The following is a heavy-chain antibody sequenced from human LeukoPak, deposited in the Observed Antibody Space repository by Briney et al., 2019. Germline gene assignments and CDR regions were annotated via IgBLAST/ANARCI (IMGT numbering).Heavy chain of an antibody. J-gene: IGHJ4*02. Sequence: SETLSLTCTVSGYSISSGYCWGWIRQPPGKGLEWIGSIYHSGSTYYNPSLKSRVTISVDTSKNQFSLKLSSVTAADTAVYYCAREGDGYNFVTTFDYWGQGTLVTVSS. D-gene: IGHD5-24*01. CDR2: IYHSGST. V-gene: IGHV4-38-2*02. CDR3: AREGDGYNFVTTFDY. CDR1: GYSISSGYC.